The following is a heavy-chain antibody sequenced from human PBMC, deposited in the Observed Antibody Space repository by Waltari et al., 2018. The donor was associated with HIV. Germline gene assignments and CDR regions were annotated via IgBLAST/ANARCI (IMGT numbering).Heavy chain of an antibody. V-gene: IGHV3-74*01. Sequence: EVQLVESGGGLVQPGGSLSLSCAASGFTFSSYWMHWVRQAPGKGLVCGSRMNSYGGTTNYADSVKGRFTISRNNAKNTLYLQMNSLRAEDTAVYYCAPGRGWFDPWGQGTLVTVSS. CDR2: MNSYGGTT. CDR1: GFTFSSYW. CDR3: APGRGWFDP. J-gene: IGHJ5*02.